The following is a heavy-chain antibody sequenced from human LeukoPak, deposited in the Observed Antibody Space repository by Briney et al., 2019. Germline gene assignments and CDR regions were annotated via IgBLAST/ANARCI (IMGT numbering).Heavy chain of an antibody. J-gene: IGHJ6*02. Sequence: SETLSLTCTVSGGSISSYYWSWVRQAAGKGLEWIGRFYTSGSTYYNPSLKSRVTISVDTSKNQFSLKLSSVTAADTAVYYCAIPAARNYGMDVWGQGTTVTVSS. CDR2: FYTSGST. CDR1: GGSISSYY. CDR3: AIPAARNYGMDV. V-gene: IGHV4-4*07. D-gene: IGHD6-25*01.